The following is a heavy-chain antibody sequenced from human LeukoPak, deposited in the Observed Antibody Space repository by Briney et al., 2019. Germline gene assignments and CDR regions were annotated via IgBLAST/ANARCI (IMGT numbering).Heavy chain of an antibody. CDR3: ARLRDDFWSGYSYRYFDY. Sequence: SETLSLTCTVSGGSISSSSYHWGWIRQPPGKGLEWIGSIYYSGSTYYNPSLKSRVTISVDTSKNQFSLKLSSVTAADTAVYYCARLRDDFWSGYSYRYFDYWGQGTLVTVSS. CDR2: IYYSGST. J-gene: IGHJ4*02. D-gene: IGHD3-3*01. CDR1: GGSISSSSYH. V-gene: IGHV4-39*01.